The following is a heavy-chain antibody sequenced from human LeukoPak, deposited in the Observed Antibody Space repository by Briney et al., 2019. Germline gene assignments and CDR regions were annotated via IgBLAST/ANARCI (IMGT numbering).Heavy chain of an antibody. V-gene: IGHV3-7*01. D-gene: IGHD3-3*01. Sequence: GGSLRLSCAASGFTFSSYWMNWVRQAPGKGLEWVANIKQDGSEKHYVDSVKGRFTISRDNPKNSLYLQMNSLRAEDTAVYYCARDPNGFWSGYYFDSWGQGTLVTVSS. CDR1: GFTFSSYW. J-gene: IGHJ4*02. CDR3: ARDPNGFWSGYYFDS. CDR2: IKQDGSEK.